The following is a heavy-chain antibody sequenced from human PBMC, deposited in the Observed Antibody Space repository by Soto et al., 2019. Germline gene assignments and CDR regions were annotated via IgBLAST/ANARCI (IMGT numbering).Heavy chain of an antibody. CDR1: GGSISSSY. CDR3: ARPLIY. J-gene: IGHJ4*02. Sequence: PSETLSLTCTVSGGSISSSYWSWIRQPPGKGLEWIGYIYDSGSTYYNSSLKSRVTMSVDTSKNQFSLNLSSATAADTAVYYCARPLIYWGQGTPVTVSS. D-gene: IGHD2-21*01. V-gene: IGHV4-59*08. CDR2: IYDSGST.